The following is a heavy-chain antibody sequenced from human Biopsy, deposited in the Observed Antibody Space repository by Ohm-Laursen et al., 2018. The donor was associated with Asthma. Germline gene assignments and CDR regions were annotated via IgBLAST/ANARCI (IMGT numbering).Heavy chain of an antibody. CDR3: ARDPGINVDPRHWSFDL. CDR2: LSHDNNYK. Sequence: SSLRLSCAASGFNLNTYSVSWVRQAPGEGLAWVANLSHDNNYKGYADSAKGRFTISRDFSKTSVYLQMSSLRLEDTAFYYCARDPGINVDPRHWSFDLWGRGTLVTVSS. V-gene: IGHV3-30*04. CDR1: GFNLNTYS. D-gene: IGHD1-14*01. J-gene: IGHJ2*01.